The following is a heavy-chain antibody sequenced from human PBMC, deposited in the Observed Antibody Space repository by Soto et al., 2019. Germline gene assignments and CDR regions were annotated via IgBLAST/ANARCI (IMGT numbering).Heavy chain of an antibody. CDR1: GFTFDDYA. CDR2: ISWNSGSI. V-gene: IGHV3-9*01. J-gene: IGHJ4*02. Sequence: GGSLRRSCAASGFTFDDYAMHWVRQAPGKGLEWVSGISWNSGSIGYADSVKGRFTISRDNAKNSLYLQMNSLRAEDTALYYCAKGLSSGYYLNAVFDYWGQGTLVTVSS. CDR3: AKGLSSGYYLNAVFDY. D-gene: IGHD3-22*01.